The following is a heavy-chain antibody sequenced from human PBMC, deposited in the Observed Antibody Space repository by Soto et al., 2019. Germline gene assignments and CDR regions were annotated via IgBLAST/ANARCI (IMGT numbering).Heavy chain of an antibody. J-gene: IGHJ6*03. CDR2: IYYSGST. V-gene: IGHV4-39*01. CDR3: GRHDYSNYYYYYMDV. D-gene: IGHD4-4*01. CDR1: GGSISSSSYY. Sequence: SETLSLTCTVSGGSISSSSYYWGWIRQPPGKGLEWIGSIYYSGSTYYNPSLKSRVTISVDTSKNQFSLKLSSVTAADTAVYYCGRHDYSNYYYYYMDVWGKGTTVTVS.